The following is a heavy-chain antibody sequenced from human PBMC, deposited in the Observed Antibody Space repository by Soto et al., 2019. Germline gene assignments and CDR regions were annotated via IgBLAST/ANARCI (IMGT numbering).Heavy chain of an antibody. CDR3: AKLGFVLMELYYFHQ. CDR2: ISGNSGKT. Sequence: GGSLRLSCTACGFTFSSYAMSWVRQAPGKELEWVSTISGNSGKTNYAESVKGRFSISRDNSKNTVHVQLDSLRAEDTAVYFCAKLGFVLMELYYFHQWGHGTLVTVSS. CDR1: GFTFSSYA. J-gene: IGHJ4*01. D-gene: IGHD2-8*01. V-gene: IGHV3-23*01.